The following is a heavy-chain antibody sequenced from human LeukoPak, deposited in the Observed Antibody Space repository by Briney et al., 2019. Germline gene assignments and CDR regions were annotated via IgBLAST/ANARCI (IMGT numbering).Heavy chain of an antibody. D-gene: IGHD2-21*02. CDR3: ARDSGHCGGDCYFFDY. J-gene: IGHJ4*02. CDR2: ISSSSSYI. Sequence: GGSLRLSCAASGFTFSSYSMNWVRQAPGKGLEWVSSISSSSSYIYYADSVKGRFTISRDNAKNSLYLQMNSLRAEDTAVYYCARDSGHCGGDCYFFDYWGQGTLVTVSS. CDR1: GFTFSSYS. V-gene: IGHV3-21*01.